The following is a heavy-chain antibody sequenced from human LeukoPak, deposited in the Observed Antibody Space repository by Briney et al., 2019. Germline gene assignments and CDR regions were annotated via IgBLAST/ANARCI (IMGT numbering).Heavy chain of an antibody. D-gene: IGHD2-15*01. CDR3: ARDGRAGMDV. Sequence: SETLSLTCTVSGGSISSSSYYWGWIRQPPGKGLEWIGYIYYSGSTNYNPSLKSRVTISVDTSKNQFSLKLSSVTAADTAVYYCARDGRAGMDVWGQGTTVTVSS. V-gene: IGHV4-61*05. CDR1: GGSISSSSYY. CDR2: IYYSGST. J-gene: IGHJ6*02.